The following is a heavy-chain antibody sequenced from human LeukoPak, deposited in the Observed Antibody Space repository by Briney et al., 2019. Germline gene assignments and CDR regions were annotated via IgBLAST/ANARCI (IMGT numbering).Heavy chain of an antibody. Sequence: PGRSLRLSCAASGFTFSGYAMSWVRQAPGKGLEWVSAISGSGGSTYYADSVKGRFTISRDNSKNTLYLQMNSLRAEDTAVYYCAKDGGRWITMVVNWGQGTLVTVSS. V-gene: IGHV3-23*01. J-gene: IGHJ4*02. CDR1: GFTFSGYA. CDR2: ISGSGGST. CDR3: AKDGGRWITMVVN. D-gene: IGHD3-10*01.